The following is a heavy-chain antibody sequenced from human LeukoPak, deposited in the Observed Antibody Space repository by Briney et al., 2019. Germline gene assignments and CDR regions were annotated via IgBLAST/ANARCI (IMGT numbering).Heavy chain of an antibody. CDR3: AKWSAAVPKMFDP. D-gene: IGHD6-13*01. CDR1: GGSFNAYY. Sequence: SETLSLTCAVYGGSFNAYYWSWIRQSPGKGLEWIGEINHSGTTNYNPSLKSRVTISVDTSNNQFSLRLNSVTAADTAVYYCAKWSAAVPKMFDPWGQGTLVTVSS. CDR2: INHSGTT. J-gene: IGHJ5*02. V-gene: IGHV4-34*01.